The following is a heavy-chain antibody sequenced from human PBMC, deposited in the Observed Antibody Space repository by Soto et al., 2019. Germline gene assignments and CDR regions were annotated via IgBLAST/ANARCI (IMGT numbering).Heavy chain of an antibody. CDR2: IKSKSDGETT. D-gene: IGHD6-13*01. CDR3: AHAPGRRGYYGLDV. Sequence: VQLVESGGGLVKPGGSLRLSCAASGFTFSNAYMNWVRQAPGKGLEWVGRIKSKSDGETTDYAAPVKGRFIISRDDSXNTLYLQMNSLQTEDTAVYYCAHAPGRRGYYGLDVWGQGTTVTVSS. CDR1: GFTFSNAY. J-gene: IGHJ6*02. V-gene: IGHV3-15*07.